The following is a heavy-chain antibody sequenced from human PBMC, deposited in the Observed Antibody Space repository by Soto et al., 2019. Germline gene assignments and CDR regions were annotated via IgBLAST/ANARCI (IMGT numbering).Heavy chain of an antibody. Sequence: PGGSLRLSCAASGFTLSSYAVHWVRQPTGKGLEWVSVIGSAGDTYYPGSVKGRFTISRENAKNSLYLQMNSLRAEDTAVYYCARMYCSGGSCYFDYWGQGTLVTVSS. CDR1: GFTLSSYA. V-gene: IGHV3-13*01. CDR2: IGSAGDT. D-gene: IGHD2-15*01. CDR3: ARMYCSGGSCYFDY. J-gene: IGHJ4*02.